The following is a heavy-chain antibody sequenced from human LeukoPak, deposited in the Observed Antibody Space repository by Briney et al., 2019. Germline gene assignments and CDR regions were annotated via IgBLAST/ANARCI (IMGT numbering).Heavy chain of an antibody. V-gene: IGHV1-18*01. J-gene: IGHJ4*02. CDR1: GYTFTTYG. D-gene: IGHD4-23*01. Sequence: GASVRVSCKASGYTFTTYGINWMRQAPGQGLEWMGWISAYNGNTNYAQKLQGRVTLATDTSTSTAYMELRSLRSDDTAVYYCARKPRTTVEDYWGQGTLVTVSS. CDR2: ISAYNGNT. CDR3: ARKPRTTVEDY.